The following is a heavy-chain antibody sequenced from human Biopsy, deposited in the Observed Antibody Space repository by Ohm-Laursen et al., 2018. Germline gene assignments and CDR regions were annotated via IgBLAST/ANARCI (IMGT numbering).Heavy chain of an antibody. CDR1: GFTFNSYW. CDR3: ARDPPNSGYSLDF. D-gene: IGHD5-12*01. CDR2: INIDGSGT. V-gene: IGHV3-74*03. J-gene: IGHJ4*02. Sequence: SLRLSCAASGFTFNSYWMHWVRQAPGKGLVWVSRINIDGSGTKYADSVKGRFTISRDNSKNTVYLQMNNLSAGDTAVYFCARDPPNSGYSLDFWGQGTLTTVSS.